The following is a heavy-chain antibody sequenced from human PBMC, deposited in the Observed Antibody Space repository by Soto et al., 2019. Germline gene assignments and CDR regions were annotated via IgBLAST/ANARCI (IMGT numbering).Heavy chain of an antibody. D-gene: IGHD5-18*01. J-gene: IGHJ3*02. CDR1: GYSFTSYW. CDR2: IYPGDSDT. Sequence: PGESLKISCKGSGYSFTSYWIGWVRQMPGKGLEWMGIIYPGDSDTRYSPSFQGQVTISADKSISTAYLQWSSLKASYTAMYYCARPDTAMAPVHHAFDIWGQGTMVTVSS. CDR3: ARPDTAMAPVHHAFDI. V-gene: IGHV5-51*01.